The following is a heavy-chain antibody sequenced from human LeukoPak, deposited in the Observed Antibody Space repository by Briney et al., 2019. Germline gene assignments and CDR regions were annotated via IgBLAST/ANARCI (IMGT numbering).Heavy chain of an antibody. CDR1: GGSISSYY. Sequence: SETLSLTCTVSGGSISSYYWSWIRQPPGKGLEWIGYIYYSGSTNYNPSLKSRVTISVDTSKNQFSLKLSSVTAADTAVYYCARDRVYGSGSYSNYYYGMDVWGQGTTVTVSS. CDR3: ARDRVYGSGSYSNYYYGMDV. V-gene: IGHV4-59*01. D-gene: IGHD3-10*01. J-gene: IGHJ6*02. CDR2: IYYSGST.